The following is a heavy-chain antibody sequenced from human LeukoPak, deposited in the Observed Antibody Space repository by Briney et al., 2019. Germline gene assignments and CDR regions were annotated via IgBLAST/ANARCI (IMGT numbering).Heavy chain of an antibody. V-gene: IGHV1-2*02. CDR1: GYTFTGYY. CDR2: INPNSGGT. Sequence: ASVKVSFKASGYTFTGYYMHWVRQAPGQGLEWMGWINPNSGGTNYAQKFQGRVTMTRDTSISTAYMELSRLRSDDTAVYYCARASYYYDSSGYPGYYFDYWGQGTLVTVSS. J-gene: IGHJ4*02. CDR3: ARASYYYDSSGYPGYYFDY. D-gene: IGHD3-22*01.